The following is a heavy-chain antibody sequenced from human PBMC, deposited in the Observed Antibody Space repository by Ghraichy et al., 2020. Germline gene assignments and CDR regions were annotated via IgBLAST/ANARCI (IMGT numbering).Heavy chain of an antibody. J-gene: IGHJ4*02. CDR1: GFTFSTSA. CDR2: ISNNGGST. Sequence: GGSLRLSCSASGFTFSTSAMHWVRQAPGKGLEYVSSISNNGGSTYHADSVKGRFTISRDNSKNTLYLQMSSVRAEDTAVYYCVKDRYCSSTSCYAPFDHWGQGTLVTVSS. V-gene: IGHV3-64D*06. CDR3: VKDRYCSSTSCYAPFDH. D-gene: IGHD2-2*01.